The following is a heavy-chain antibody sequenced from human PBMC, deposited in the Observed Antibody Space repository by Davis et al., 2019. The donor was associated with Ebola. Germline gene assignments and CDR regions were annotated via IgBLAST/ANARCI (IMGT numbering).Heavy chain of an antibody. D-gene: IGHD3-3*01. CDR1: GGSISSYY. CDR3: ARALNDFWSGQGY. J-gene: IGHJ4*02. V-gene: IGHV4-59*12. Sequence: PSETLSLTCTVSGGSISSYYWSWIRQPPGKGLEWIGYIHYSGSTDYNPSLKSRVTISVDTSKNQFSLKVSSVTAADAAMYYCARALNDFWSGQGYWGQGTQVTVSS. CDR2: IHYSGST.